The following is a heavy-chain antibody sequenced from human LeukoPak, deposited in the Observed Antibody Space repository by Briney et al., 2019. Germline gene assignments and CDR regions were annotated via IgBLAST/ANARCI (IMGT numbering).Heavy chain of an antibody. CDR1: GYTFTNYH. CDR2: MNPNNGDS. Sequence: ASVTVSCKASGYTFTNYHINWVRQATGQGLGWMGWMNPNNGDSGCAQKFQGRVTITRDTSISTSYMELRSLRSDDTAVYFCARTTSFTASGYDYWGQGTLVTVSS. D-gene: IGHD6-25*01. V-gene: IGHV1-8*03. J-gene: IGHJ4*02. CDR3: ARTTSFTASGYDY.